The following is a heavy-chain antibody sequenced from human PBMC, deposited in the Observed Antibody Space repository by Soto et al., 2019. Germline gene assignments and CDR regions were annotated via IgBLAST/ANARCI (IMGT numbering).Heavy chain of an antibody. V-gene: IGHV4-34*01. CDR3: ARAPLFLGSSWPTDRGYYYYGMDV. CDR1: VGSFSGYY. D-gene: IGHD6-13*01. J-gene: IGHJ6*02. CDR2: INHSGST. Sequence: ETLSLTCAVYVGSFSGYYWSWIRQPPGKGLEWIGEINHSGSTNYNPSLKSRVTISVDTSKNQFSLKLSSVTAADTAVYYCARAPLFLGSSWPTDRGYYYYGMDVWGQGTTVTVSS.